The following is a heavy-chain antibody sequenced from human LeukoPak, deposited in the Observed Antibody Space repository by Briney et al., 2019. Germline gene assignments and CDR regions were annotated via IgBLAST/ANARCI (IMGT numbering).Heavy chain of an antibody. Sequence: SETLSLTYTVSGGSISSYYWSWLRQPPGKGLEWIGYIYYSGSTNYNPSLKSRVTISVDTSKNQFSLKLSSVTAADTAVYYCARGPITGTPGYFDYWGQGTLVTVSS. CDR3: ARGPITGTPGYFDY. CDR1: GGSISSYY. J-gene: IGHJ4*02. V-gene: IGHV4-59*01. CDR2: IYYSGST. D-gene: IGHD1-20*01.